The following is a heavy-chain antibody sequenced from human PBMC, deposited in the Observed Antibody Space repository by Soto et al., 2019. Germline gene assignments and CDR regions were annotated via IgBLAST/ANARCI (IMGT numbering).Heavy chain of an antibody. CDR2: IDPSGGDT. CDR3: AKRRGAGLTRSSFDD. Sequence: QVQLVQSGAEVRKPGASVKVSCKASGYTFNRHYIQWVRQAPGQGLEWMGMIDPSGGDTNYAKKFQGRVTLTSDTSTSTVYMELSSLRSEDTSVYYCAKRRGAGLTRSSFDDWGPGTLVIVSS. J-gene: IGHJ4*02. V-gene: IGHV1-46*02. CDR1: GYTFNRHY. D-gene: IGHD3-10*01.